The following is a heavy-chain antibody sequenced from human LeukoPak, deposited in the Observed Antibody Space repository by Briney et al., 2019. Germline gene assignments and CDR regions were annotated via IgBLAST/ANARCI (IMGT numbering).Heavy chain of an antibody. D-gene: IGHD2-8*01. J-gene: IGHJ4*02. CDR2: IYSGGST. CDR1: GFTVSSNY. V-gene: IGHV3-66*01. Sequence: GGSLRLSCAASGFTVSSNYMSWVRQAPGKGLEWVSVIYSGGSTYYADSVKGRFTIPRDNSKNTLYLQMNSLRAEDTAVYYCARWVVMVYATAFDYWGQGTLVTVSS. CDR3: ARWVVMVYATAFDY.